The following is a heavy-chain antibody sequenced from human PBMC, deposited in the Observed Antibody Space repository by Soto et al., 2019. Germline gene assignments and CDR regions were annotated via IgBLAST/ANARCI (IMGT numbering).Heavy chain of an antibody. CDR3: ARDRSDYDTYYYGMDV. CDR2: TYSGGST. J-gene: IGHJ6*02. Sequence: LRLSCAASGFTVSSDYMRWVRQAPGKGLEWVSVTYSGGSTYYADSVKGRFTVSRDNSKNTLYLQMNSLRAEDTAVYYCARDRSDYDTYYYGMDVWGQGTTVTVSS. D-gene: IGHD4-17*01. CDR1: GFTVSSDY. V-gene: IGHV3-53*01.